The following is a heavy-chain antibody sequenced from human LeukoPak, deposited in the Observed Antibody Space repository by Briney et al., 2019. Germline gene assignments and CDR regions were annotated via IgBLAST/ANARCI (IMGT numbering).Heavy chain of an antibody. CDR1: GGSISSYY. V-gene: IGHV4-59*01. CDR3: ARADSSDWATRYFQH. CDR2: IYYSGST. D-gene: IGHD6-19*01. J-gene: IGHJ1*01. Sequence: TASETLSLTCTVSGGSISSYYWSWIRQPPGKGLEWIGYIYYSGSTNYNPSLKSRVTISVDTSKNQFSLKLSSVTAADTAVYYCARADSSDWATRYFQHWGQGTLVTVSS.